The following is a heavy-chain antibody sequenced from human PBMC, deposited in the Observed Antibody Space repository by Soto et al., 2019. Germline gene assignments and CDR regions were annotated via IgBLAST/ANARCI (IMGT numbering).Heavy chain of an antibody. CDR3: ARDLLGVGGDY. Sequence: ASVKVSCKASGYTFTSYAMHWVRQAPGQRLEWMGWINAGNGNTKYSQKFQGRVTITRDTSASAAYMELSSLRSEDTAVYYCARDLLGVGGDYWGQGTLVTVSS. CDR2: INAGNGNT. J-gene: IGHJ4*02. D-gene: IGHD3-16*01. V-gene: IGHV1-3*01. CDR1: GYTFTSYA.